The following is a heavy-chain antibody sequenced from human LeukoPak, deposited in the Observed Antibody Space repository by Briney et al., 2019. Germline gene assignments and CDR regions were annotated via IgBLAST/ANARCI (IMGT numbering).Heavy chain of an antibody. CDR3: AKGSSSYYYGSGWSYMDV. D-gene: IGHD3-10*01. CDR2: IRYDGSKK. V-gene: IGHV3-30*02. J-gene: IGHJ6*03. Sequence: GGSLRLSCAASGFIFSSYGMHWVRQAPGKGLEWVAFIRYDGSKKYYAGSVKGRFTISRDNSKNTLYLQMNSLRAEDTAVYYCAKGSSSYYYGSGWSYMDVWGKGTTVTISS. CDR1: GFIFSSYG.